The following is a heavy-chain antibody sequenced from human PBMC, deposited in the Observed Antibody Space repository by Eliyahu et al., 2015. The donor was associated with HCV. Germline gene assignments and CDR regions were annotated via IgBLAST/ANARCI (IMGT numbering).Heavy chain of an antibody. CDR2: ISWNGGTE. D-gene: IGHD2-2*01. CDR3: TRDITSSWPFYAFDI. J-gene: IGHJ3*02. V-gene: IGHV3-9*01. Sequence: EVQLAESGGGSVQPGRSLRLSCGVSGFKFSDHAMHWVRQSPGNGLEWVAGISWNGGTEGYADSVKGRFSISRDNAKNSLYLQMNSLRREDTALYFCTRDITSSWPFYAFDIWGQGTVVTVSS. CDR1: GFKFSDHA.